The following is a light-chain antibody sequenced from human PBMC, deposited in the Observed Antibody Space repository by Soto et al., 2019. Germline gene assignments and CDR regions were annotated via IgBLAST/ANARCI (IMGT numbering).Light chain of an antibody. CDR1: SSDVGGYNY. J-gene: IGLJ2*01. V-gene: IGLV2-14*01. CDR3: SSYTSGSTVV. CDR2: EVS. Sequence: QSALTQPASVSGSPGQSITISCTGTSSDVGGYNYVSWYQQHPGKAPKLMIYEVSNRPSGVSNRFSGSKSGNTSSLTISGLQAADEADYACSSYTSGSTVVFAGGTKVTVL.